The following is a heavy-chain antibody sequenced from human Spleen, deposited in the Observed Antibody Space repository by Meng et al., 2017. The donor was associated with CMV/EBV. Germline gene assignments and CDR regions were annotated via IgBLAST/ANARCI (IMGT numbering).Heavy chain of an antibody. CDR1: GYTFTSYG. D-gene: IGHD5-18*01. J-gene: IGHJ3*02. V-gene: IGHV1-18*01. CDR3: ARDRRLQLWLRTEVDACDI. Sequence: ASVKVSCKASGYTFTSYGISWVRQAPGQGLEWMGWISAYNGNTNYAQKLQGRVTMTTDTSTSTAYMELRSLRSDDTAVYYCARDRRLQLWLRTEVDACDIWGQGTMVTVSS. CDR2: ISAYNGNT.